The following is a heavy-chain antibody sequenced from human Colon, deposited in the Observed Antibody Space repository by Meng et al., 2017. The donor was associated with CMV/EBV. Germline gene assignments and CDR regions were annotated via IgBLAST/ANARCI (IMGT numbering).Heavy chain of an antibody. D-gene: IGHD3-3*01. V-gene: IGHV3-48*03. CDR3: ARAPLTVFGAAAQYYYHGMDV. J-gene: IGHJ6*02. CDR2: ITGDSSTI. Sequence: GESLEISCEGAGFTFSDFEMNWVRQVPGKGLEWVAHITGDSSTISYVDSVKGRFTISRDNAKNSLYLQMNSVRAEDTAVYYCARAPLTVFGAAAQYYYHGMDVWGQGTTVTVSS. CDR1: GFTFSDFE.